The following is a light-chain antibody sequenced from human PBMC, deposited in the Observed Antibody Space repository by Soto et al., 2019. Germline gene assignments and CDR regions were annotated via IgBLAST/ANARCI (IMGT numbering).Light chain of an antibody. Sequence: DIQMTQSPSSLSASVGDRVTITCRASQSISSYLNWYQQKPGKAPKLLIYAASSLQSGVPSRFTGSGSGTDFALAISSLQPEDFATYYCQQSYRTPHTFGGGTKLEIK. CDR2: AAS. CDR3: QQSYRTPHT. CDR1: QSISSY. J-gene: IGKJ4*01. V-gene: IGKV1-39*01.